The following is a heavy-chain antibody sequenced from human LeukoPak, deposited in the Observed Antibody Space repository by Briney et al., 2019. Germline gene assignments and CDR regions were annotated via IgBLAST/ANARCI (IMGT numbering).Heavy chain of an antibody. J-gene: IGHJ4*02. V-gene: IGHV3-23*01. CDR1: GFTFTSYS. CDR2: ISGGGGST. CDR3: AKGGKWDVTPFDY. Sequence: GGSLRLSCAVSGFTFTSYSMNWVRQAPGKGLEWVSTISGGGGSTYYADSVKGRFTISRDNSKNTLYLQVNSLRAEDTAVYYCAKGGKWDVTPFDYWGQGTLVTVSS. D-gene: IGHD1-26*01.